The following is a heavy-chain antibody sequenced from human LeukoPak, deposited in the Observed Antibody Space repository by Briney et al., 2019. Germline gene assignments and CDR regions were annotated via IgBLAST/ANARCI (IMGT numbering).Heavy chain of an antibody. CDR2: ISYSGSA. V-gene: IGHV4-59*12. CDR3: ARGYSSGWPDAFDI. CDR1: GGSISSYY. J-gene: IGHJ3*02. Sequence: SETLSLTCTVSGGSISSYYWNWIRQPPGKRLEWIGYISYSGSANYNPSLKSRVTISVDTSKNQFSLKLSSVTAADTAVYYCARGYSSGWPDAFDIWGQGTMVTVSS. D-gene: IGHD6-19*01.